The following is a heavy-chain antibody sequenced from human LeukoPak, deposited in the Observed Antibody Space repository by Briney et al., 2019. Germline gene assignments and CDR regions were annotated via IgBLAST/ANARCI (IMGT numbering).Heavy chain of an antibody. CDR2: IYYSGST. D-gene: IGHD5-18*01. Sequence: PSETLSLTCTVSGGSISSSSYYWGWIRQPPGKGLEWIGSIYYSGSTYYNPSLKSRVTISVDTSKNQFSLKLSSVPAADTAVYYCASTWIQLWFFDYWGQGTLVTVSS. V-gene: IGHV4-39*01. J-gene: IGHJ4*02. CDR1: GGSISSSSYY. CDR3: ASTWIQLWFFDY.